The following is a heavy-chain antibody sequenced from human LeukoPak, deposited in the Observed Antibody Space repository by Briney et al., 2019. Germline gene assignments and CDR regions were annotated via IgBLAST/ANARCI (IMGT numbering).Heavy chain of an antibody. J-gene: IGHJ4*02. Sequence: WASVKVSCTASGYTFDNYGINWVRQAPGQGLEWMGWISTYNGHTDYGHKLQGRVALTTDTSTNTAYMELRRLTSDAPAEYYCARLSGNYRTFDYWGQGSLVIVSS. CDR3: ARLSGNYRTFDY. CDR1: GYTFDNYG. CDR2: ISTYNGHT. V-gene: IGHV1-18*01. D-gene: IGHD1-7*01.